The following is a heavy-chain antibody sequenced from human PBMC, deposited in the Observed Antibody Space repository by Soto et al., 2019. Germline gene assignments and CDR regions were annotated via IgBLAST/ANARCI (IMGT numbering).Heavy chain of an antibody. Sequence: PPGKGLEWIGSIYYSGSTYYNPSLKSRVTISVDTSKNQFSLKLSSGTAADTAVYYCAGGRGDYYYGMDVWGQGTTVTVSS. CDR2: IYYSGST. CDR3: AGGRGDYYYGMDV. V-gene: IGHV4-39*01. J-gene: IGHJ6*02. D-gene: IGHD3-10*01.